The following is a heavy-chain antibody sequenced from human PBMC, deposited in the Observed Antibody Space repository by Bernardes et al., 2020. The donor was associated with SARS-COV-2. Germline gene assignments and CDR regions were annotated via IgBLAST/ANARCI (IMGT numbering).Heavy chain of an antibody. Sequence: LRLTCTVSGGPISSDGYYWSWIRQHKGKGLEWIGYIYYSGSTYYNPSLKSRVTISVDTSKNQFSLKLSSVTAADTAVYYCARDDYEAGNWFDPWGQGTLVTV. CDR3: ARDDYEAGNWFDP. V-gene: IGHV4-31*03. J-gene: IGHJ5*02. CDR2: IYYSGST. CDR1: GGPISSDGYY. D-gene: IGHD4-17*01.